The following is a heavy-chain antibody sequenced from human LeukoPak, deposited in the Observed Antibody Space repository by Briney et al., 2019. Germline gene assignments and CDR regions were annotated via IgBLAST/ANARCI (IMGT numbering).Heavy chain of an antibody. CDR2: INPSGGST. V-gene: IGHV1-46*01. J-gene: IGHJ3*02. CDR1: GYTFTSYY. CDR3: ARDLLRGYSSSSGAFDI. D-gene: IGHD6-6*01. Sequence: GASVKVSCKASGYTFTSYYMHWVRQAPGQGLEWMGIINPSGGSTSYAQKFQGRVTMTTDTSTSTAYMELRSLRSDDTAVYYCARDLLRGYSSSSGAFDIWGQGTMVTVSS.